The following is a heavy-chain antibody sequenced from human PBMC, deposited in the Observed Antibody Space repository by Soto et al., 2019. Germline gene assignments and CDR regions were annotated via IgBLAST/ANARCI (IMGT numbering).Heavy chain of an antibody. J-gene: IGHJ6*02. CDR1: GYTFTSYG. D-gene: IGHD2-2*01. CDR2: ISAYNGNT. Sequence: GASVKVSCKASGYTFTSYGISWVRQAPRQGLEWMGWISAYNGNTNYAQKLQGRVTMTTDTSTSTAYMELRSLRSDDTAVYYCARGGGYCSSTSCFYYYYGMDVWGQGTTVTVSS. V-gene: IGHV1-18*01. CDR3: ARGGGYCSSTSCFYYYYGMDV.